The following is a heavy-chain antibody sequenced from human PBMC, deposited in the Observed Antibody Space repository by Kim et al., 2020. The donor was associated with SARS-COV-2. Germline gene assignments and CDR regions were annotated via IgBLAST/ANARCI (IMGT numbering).Heavy chain of an antibody. CDR2: MDPNNNNT. J-gene: IGHJ4*02. V-gene: IGHV1-8*01. CDR1: GYTFTSFD. Sequence: ASVKVSCKASGYTFTSFDINWVRRATGHGLEWMGWMDPNNNNTGYAHKFQGRVTLTRNTSISTAYMELRSLRSEDTAVYYCARSIGGRYFVSYDYWGQGTLVTVSS. D-gene: IGHD6-19*01. CDR3: ARSIGGRYFVSYDY.